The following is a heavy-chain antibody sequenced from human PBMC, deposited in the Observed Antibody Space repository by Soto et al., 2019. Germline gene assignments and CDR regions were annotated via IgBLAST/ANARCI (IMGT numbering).Heavy chain of an antibody. D-gene: IGHD3-3*01. CDR1: GYTFTSYY. CDR2: INPSGGST. V-gene: IGHV1-46*01. J-gene: IGHJ4*02. Sequence: ASVKVSCKASGYTFTSYYMHWVRQAPGQGLEWMGIINPSGGSTSYAQKFQGRVTMTRDTSTSTVYMELSSLRSEDTAVYYCARGGFLEWLVPVYYFDYWGQGTLVTVSS. CDR3: ARGGFLEWLVPVYYFDY.